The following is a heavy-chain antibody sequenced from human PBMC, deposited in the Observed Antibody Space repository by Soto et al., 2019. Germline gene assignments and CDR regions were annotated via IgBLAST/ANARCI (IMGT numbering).Heavy chain of an antibody. Sequence: QVQLVQSGAEVKKPGSSVKVSCKASGGTFSSYAISWVRQAPGQGLEWMGGIIPIFGTANYAQKFQGRVTITADESTSAAYMELSSLRSEDTAVYYCAIPSPPWDIVVVTATPRRESYCYFDLWGRGTLVTVSS. D-gene: IGHD2-21*02. CDR1: GGTFSSYA. J-gene: IGHJ2*01. CDR2: IIPIFGTA. CDR3: AIPSPPWDIVVVTATPRRESYCYFDL. V-gene: IGHV1-69*01.